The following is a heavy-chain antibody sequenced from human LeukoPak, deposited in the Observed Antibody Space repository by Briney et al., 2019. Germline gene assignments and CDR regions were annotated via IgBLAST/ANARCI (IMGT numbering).Heavy chain of an antibody. CDR2: INHSGST. D-gene: IGHD5-18*01. Sequence: SETLSLTCAVYGGSFSGYYWSWIPQPPGKGLEWIGEINHSGSTNYNPSLKSRVTISVDTSKNQFSLKLSSVTAADTAVYYCARGSGRGYSYGYWGQGTLVAVSS. CDR3: ARGSGRGYSYGY. J-gene: IGHJ4*02. V-gene: IGHV4-34*01. CDR1: GGSFSGYY.